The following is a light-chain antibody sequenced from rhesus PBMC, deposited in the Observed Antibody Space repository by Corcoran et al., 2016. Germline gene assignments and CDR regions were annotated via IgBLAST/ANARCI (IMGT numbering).Light chain of an antibody. Sequence: DVVMTQSPLSLPIIPGQPASISCRSSQSLVHSNGNTYLSWYHQKPGQPPRLLIYRVSNRYSGVPDRFSGGGTGTDFTLKISRVEAEVVGVYYCGQGTKVPYSFGQGTKVEIK. CDR2: RVS. CDR3: GQGTKVPYS. CDR1: QSLVHSNGNTY. J-gene: IGKJ2*01. V-gene: IGKV2-62*02.